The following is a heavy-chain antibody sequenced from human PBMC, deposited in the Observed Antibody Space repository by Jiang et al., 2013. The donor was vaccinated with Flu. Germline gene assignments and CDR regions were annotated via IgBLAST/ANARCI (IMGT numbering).Heavy chain of an antibody. D-gene: IGHD3-16*02. V-gene: IGHV1-18*01. CDR3: ARDPNLMITFGGVIGSPFDY. Sequence: GAEVKKPGASVKVSCKASGYTFTKYGISWVRQAPGQGLEWLGWITAYNGNTNYAQKFQGRVTMTTDTSTSTAYMELRSLRSDDTGVYLCARDPNLMITFGGVIGSPFDYWGQGTLVTVSS. CDR1: GYTFTKYG. J-gene: IGHJ4*02. CDR2: ITAYNGNT.